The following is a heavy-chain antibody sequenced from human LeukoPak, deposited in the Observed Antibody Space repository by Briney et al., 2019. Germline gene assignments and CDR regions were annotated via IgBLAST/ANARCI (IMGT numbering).Heavy chain of an antibody. J-gene: IGHJ4*02. D-gene: IGHD6-19*01. CDR2: IKEDGSKI. Sequence: GGSLRLSCAASGFTFTTNWMSWVRQTPGKGLEWVANIKEDGSKIYYVDSVRGRFTISRDNAKSSLYLQMNSLTAEDTGVYFCARERTVAGTIFDFWGQGTLVTVSS. CDR3: ARERTVAGTIFDF. V-gene: IGHV3-7*04. CDR1: GFTFTTNW.